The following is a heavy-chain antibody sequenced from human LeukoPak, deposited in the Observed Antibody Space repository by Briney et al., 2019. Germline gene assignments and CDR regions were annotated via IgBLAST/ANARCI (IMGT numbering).Heavy chain of an antibody. V-gene: IGHV3-23*01. CDR2: ISGSGGST. CDR1: GFTFSSYA. Sequence: GGSLRLSCAASGFTFSSYAMSWVRQAPGKGLEWVSAISGSGGSTYYADPVKGRFTISRDNSKNTLYLQMNSLRAGDTAVYYCAKDRRNSYGDDAFDIWGQGTMVTVSS. J-gene: IGHJ3*02. CDR3: AKDRRNSYGDDAFDI. D-gene: IGHD5-18*01.